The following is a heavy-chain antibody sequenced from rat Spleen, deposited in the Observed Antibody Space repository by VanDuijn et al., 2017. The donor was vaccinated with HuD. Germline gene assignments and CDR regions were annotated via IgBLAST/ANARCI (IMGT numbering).Heavy chain of an antibody. CDR1: GFSLTSYT. CDR2: ISSGGNT. Sequence: QVQLKESGPGLVQPSQTLSLTCTVSGFSLTSYTVSWVRQPPGKGLEWIAAISSGGNTYYNSGLKSRLSISRDTSKSQVFLKMNSLQTEDTAMYFCTGIPNWFAYWGQGTLVTVSS. D-gene: IGHD1-4*01. J-gene: IGHJ3*01. V-gene: IGHV2-6*01. CDR3: TGIPNWFAY.